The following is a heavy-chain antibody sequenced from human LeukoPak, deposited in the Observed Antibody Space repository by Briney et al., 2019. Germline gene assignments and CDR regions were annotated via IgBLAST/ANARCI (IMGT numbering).Heavy chain of an antibody. CDR2: ISAYNGNT. D-gene: IGHD1-26*01. CDR3: ATGSSGSYFWSDY. CDR1: GYTFTSYG. V-gene: IGHV1-18*01. Sequence: GASVKVSCKASGYTFTSYGISWVRQAPGQGLEWMGWISAYNGNTNYAQKLQGRVTMTEDTSTDTAYMELSSLRSEDTAVYYCATGSSGSYFWSDYWGQGTLVTVSS. J-gene: IGHJ4*02.